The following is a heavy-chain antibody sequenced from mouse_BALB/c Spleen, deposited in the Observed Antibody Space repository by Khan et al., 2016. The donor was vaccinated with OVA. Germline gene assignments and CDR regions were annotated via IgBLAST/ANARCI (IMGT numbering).Heavy chain of an antibody. CDR1: GFSLTNYG. J-gene: IGHJ1*01. D-gene: IGHD1-2*01. Sequence: QVQLKQSGPGLVQPSQSLSITCTVSGFSLTNYGIHWVRQSPGKGLEWLGVIWSGGSTDYNAAFISRLSISKDNSKSQIFFKMNSLQANDTAIYYGVRPSDAYYGRYIDVWGAGTTVTVSS. CDR3: VRPSDAYYGRYIDV. CDR2: IWSGGST. V-gene: IGHV2-2*02.